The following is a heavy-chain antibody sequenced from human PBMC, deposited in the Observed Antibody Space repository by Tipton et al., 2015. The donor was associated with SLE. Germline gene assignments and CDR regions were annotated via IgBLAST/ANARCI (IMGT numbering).Heavy chain of an antibody. CDR1: GASISSSY. CDR3: AGITMVQGVTP. J-gene: IGHJ5*02. D-gene: IGHD3-10*01. V-gene: IGHV4-59*01. CDR2: IYYTGSA. Sequence: TLSLTCTVSGASISSSYWSWIRQPPGKGLEWIGYIYYTGSANYNPSLKSRVTISIDTSKNQFSLKVNSVTAADTAVYYCAGITMVQGVTPWGQGTLVTVSS.